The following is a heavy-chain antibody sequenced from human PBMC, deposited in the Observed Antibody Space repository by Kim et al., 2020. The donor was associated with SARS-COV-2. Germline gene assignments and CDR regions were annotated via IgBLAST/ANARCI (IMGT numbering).Heavy chain of an antibody. CDR1: GGSISSSSYY. J-gene: IGHJ6*02. CDR2: IYYSGST. Sequence: SETLSLTCTVSGGSISSSSYYWGWIRQPPGKGLEWIGSIYYSGSTYYNPSLKSRVTISVDTSKNQFSLKLSSVTAADTAVYYCARFQGCFDCYSNYYYGMDVWGQGTTVTVSS. D-gene: IGHD2-21*02. CDR3: ARFQGCFDCYSNYYYGMDV. V-gene: IGHV4-39*01.